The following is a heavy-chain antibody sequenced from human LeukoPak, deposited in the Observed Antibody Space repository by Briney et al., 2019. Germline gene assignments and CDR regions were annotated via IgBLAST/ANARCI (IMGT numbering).Heavy chain of an antibody. CDR2: ISSSSSYI. V-gene: IGHV3-21*01. CDR1: GFTFSSYG. J-gene: IGHJ5*02. D-gene: IGHD6-19*01. CDR3: ARDQAVAGPT. Sequence: KAGGSLRLSCAASGFTFSSYGMSWVRQAPGKGLEWVSSISSSSSYIYYADSVKGRFTISRDNAKNSLYLQMNSLRAEDTAVYYCARDQAVAGPTWGQGTLVIVSS.